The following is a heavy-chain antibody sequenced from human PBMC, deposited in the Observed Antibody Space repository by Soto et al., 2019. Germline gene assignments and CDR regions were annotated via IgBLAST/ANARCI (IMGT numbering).Heavy chain of an antibody. V-gene: IGHV1-46*01. J-gene: IGHJ1*01. CDR1: GYTFTSYY. CDR3: ARGREQWLVQPLAEYFQH. Sequence: ASVKVSCKASGYTFTSYYMHWVLQSALQWLEWMGIINPSGGSTSYAQKFQGRVTMTRDTSTSTVYMELSSLRSEDTAVYYCARGREQWLVQPLAEYFQHWGQGTLVTVSS. D-gene: IGHD6-19*01. CDR2: INPSGGST.